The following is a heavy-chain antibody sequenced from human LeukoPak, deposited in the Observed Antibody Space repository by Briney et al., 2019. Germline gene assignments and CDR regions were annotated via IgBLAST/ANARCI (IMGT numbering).Heavy chain of an antibody. CDR1: GYTLTELS. CDR2: FDPEDGET. Sequence: ASVKVSCKVSGYTLTELSMHWVRQAPGKGLEWMGGFDPEDGETIYAQKFQGRVTMTEDTSTDTAYMELSSLRSEDTAVYYCARDRGAYCSSTSCYYSWFDPWGQGTLVTVSS. V-gene: IGHV1-24*01. D-gene: IGHD2-2*01. J-gene: IGHJ5*02. CDR3: ARDRGAYCSSTSCYYSWFDP.